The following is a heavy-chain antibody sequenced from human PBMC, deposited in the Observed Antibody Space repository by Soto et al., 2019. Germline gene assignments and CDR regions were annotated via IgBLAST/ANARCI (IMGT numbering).Heavy chain of an antibody. CDR2: IYTSGST. J-gene: IGHJ6*01. D-gene: IGHD1-26*01. CDR1: GFSISIYY. V-gene: IGHV4-4*07. Sequence: SATXSLTCTVSGFSISIYYLILIRHPAGKGLEWIGRIYTSGSTNYNPSLKSRVTMSVDTYKKQFSLKMSSVTAAETAVYYCERLRIEASTGDYGMEVWGQGTTV. CDR3: ERLRIEASTGDYGMEV.